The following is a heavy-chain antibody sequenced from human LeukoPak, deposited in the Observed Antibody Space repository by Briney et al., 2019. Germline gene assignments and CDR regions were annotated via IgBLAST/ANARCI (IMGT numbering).Heavy chain of an antibody. CDR1: GGSFSGYY. Sequence: PSETLSLTCAVYGGSFSGYYWSWIRQPPGKGLEWVSSISSSSSYIYYADSVKGRFTISRDNSKNTLYLQMNSLRAEDTAVYYCARDQGYTYGHSFDYWGQGTLVTVSS. D-gene: IGHD5-18*01. CDR2: ISSSSSYI. V-gene: IGHV3-21*01. CDR3: ARDQGYTYGHSFDY. J-gene: IGHJ4*02.